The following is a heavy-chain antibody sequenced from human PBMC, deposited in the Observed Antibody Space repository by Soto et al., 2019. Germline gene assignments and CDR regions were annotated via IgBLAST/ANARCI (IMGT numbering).Heavy chain of an antibody. J-gene: IGHJ6*02. Sequence: SETLSLTCAVYGGSFSGNYWSWIRPPPGKGLEWIGEINHSGSTNYNPSLKSRVTISVDTSKNQFSLKLSSVTAADTAVYYCARLSIHDYGDYGYYYYYGMDVWGQGTTITVSS. CDR1: GGSFSGNY. CDR2: INHSGST. CDR3: ARLSIHDYGDYGYYYYYGMDV. D-gene: IGHD4-17*01. V-gene: IGHV4-34*01.